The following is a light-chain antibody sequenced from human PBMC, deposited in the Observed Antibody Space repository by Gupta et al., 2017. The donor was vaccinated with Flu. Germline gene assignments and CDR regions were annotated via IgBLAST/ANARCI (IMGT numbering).Light chain of an antibody. J-gene: IGLJ2*01. Sequence: QSVLTQPPSVSGAPGQRVTISCTGSSSNIGTGYDVHWYQLLPGTAPKVLIYGNNNRPSGVPDRFSGSKSCTSASLAITGLQAEDEADYYCQSYDSSLSGYVVFGGGTKLTVL. CDR2: GNN. CDR1: SSNIGTGYD. V-gene: IGLV1-40*01. CDR3: QSYDSSLSGYVV.